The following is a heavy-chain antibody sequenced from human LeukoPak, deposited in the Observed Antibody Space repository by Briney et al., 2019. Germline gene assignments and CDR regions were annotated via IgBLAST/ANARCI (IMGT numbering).Heavy chain of an antibody. CDR3: ARQDSRLGFDP. D-gene: IGHD3-9*01. CDR2: IYDTGPT. Sequence: SETLSLTCTVSGDSIKRNYWSWIRQPAGKGLEWIGRIYDTGPTDYNPSLKSRVTMSADASRNQVSLELRSVTAADTAVYHCARQDSRLGFDPWGQGTLVTVSS. V-gene: IGHV4-4*07. J-gene: IGHJ5*02. CDR1: GDSIKRNY.